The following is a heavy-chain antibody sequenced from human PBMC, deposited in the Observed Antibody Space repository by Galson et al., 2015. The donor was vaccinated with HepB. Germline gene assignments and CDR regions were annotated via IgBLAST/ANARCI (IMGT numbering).Heavy chain of an antibody. Sequence: SLRLSCAASGFTFSRYAMSWVRQAPGKGLEWVSGITDSGSGTSYPDSVKGRFTISRDNSKNTLYLQMYGLRAEDTAIYYCAKEPAKFGMPYFDYWGQGILVTVSS. CDR2: ITDSGSGT. V-gene: IGHV3-23*01. D-gene: IGHD3-3*01. CDR3: AKEPAKFGMPYFDY. J-gene: IGHJ4*02. CDR1: GFTFSRYA.